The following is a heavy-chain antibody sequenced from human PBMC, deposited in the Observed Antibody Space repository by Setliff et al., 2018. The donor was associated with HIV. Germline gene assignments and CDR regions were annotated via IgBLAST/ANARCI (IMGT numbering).Heavy chain of an antibody. CDR2: INHSGNT. D-gene: IGHD3-10*01. CDR3: SRHGTYYHLFDI. J-gene: IGHJ4*02. Sequence: SETLSLTCAVYGGSFSGYYWSWIRQTPGKGLEWIAEINHSGNTNYNPSLKSRVTISVVTSKSHFSLKMTSVSAADSSLYYCSRHGTYYHLFDIWGQGSPVTVSS. CDR1: GGSFSGYY. V-gene: IGHV4-34*01.